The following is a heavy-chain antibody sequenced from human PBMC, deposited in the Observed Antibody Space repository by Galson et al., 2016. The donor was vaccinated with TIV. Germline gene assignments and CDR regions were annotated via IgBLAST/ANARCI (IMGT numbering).Heavy chain of an antibody. Sequence: TLSLTCTVSGGSISDGNYYWSWIRQPAGKGLEWIGRISTSGSTLFNLSLKSRITMSVDMSKNQFSLSLSSVTAADTADYYCATSHVGKSEVSGSFDSWGQGTLVTVSS. CDR3: ATSHVGKSEVSGSFDS. D-gene: IGHD1-26*01. CDR1: GGSISDGNYY. V-gene: IGHV4-61*02. CDR2: ISTSGST. J-gene: IGHJ4*02.